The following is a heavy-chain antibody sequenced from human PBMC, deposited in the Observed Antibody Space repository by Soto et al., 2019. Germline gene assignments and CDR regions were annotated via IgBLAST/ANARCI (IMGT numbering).Heavy chain of an antibody. D-gene: IGHD1-1*01. J-gene: IGHJ4*02. CDR1: GFTFGSYA. Sequence: GWALRLACEDSGFTFGSYAMRWVRQAPGKGLEWVSAISGSGTGTYYADSVRGRFTISRDNSKNTLFLQMNSLRVEDTAAYYCGTGAGGGLGNHFDYWGQGTQVT. V-gene: IGHV3-23*01. CDR3: GTGAGGGLGNHFDY. CDR2: ISGSGTGT.